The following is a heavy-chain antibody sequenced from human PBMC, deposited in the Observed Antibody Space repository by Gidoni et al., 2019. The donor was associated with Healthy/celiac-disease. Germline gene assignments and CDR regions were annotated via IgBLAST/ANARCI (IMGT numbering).Heavy chain of an antibody. CDR1: DASISSYY. Sequence: QVQLQESGPGLVKPSETLSLSCTAPDASISSYYWSWIRQTAGKGLEWIGRIYTSGSTTYNPSLKSRVTMSVDTSKNQFSLKLSSVTAADTAVYYCARENGMMTTVTPFDYWGQGTLVTVSS. CDR2: IYTSGST. D-gene: IGHD4-17*01. J-gene: IGHJ4*02. CDR3: ARENGMMTTVTPFDY. V-gene: IGHV4-4*07.